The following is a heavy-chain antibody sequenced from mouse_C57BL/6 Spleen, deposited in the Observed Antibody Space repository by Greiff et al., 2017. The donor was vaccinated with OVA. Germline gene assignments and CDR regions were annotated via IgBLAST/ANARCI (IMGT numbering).Heavy chain of an antibody. V-gene: IGHV1-26*01. J-gene: IGHJ2*01. CDR2: INPNNGGT. Sequence: VQLQQSGPELVKPGASVKISCKASGYTFTDYYMNWVKQSHGKSLEWIGDINPNNGGTSYNQKFKGKATLTVDKSSSTAYMELRSLTSEDSAVYYCARGITTHYFDYWGQGTTLTVSS. CDR1: GYTFTDYY. D-gene: IGHD1-1*01. CDR3: ARGITTHYFDY.